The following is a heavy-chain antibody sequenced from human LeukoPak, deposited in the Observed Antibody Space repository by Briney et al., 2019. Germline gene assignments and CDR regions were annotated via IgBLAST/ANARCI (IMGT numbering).Heavy chain of an antibody. Sequence: GGSLRLSCADSGFTFSSYDMHWVRQAPGKGLEWVAVIPYDGSDKYYADSVKGRFTISRDSSKNTLYLQMTSLRAEDTALYFCAKSPVAGTYFLDYWGQGTLVTVSS. V-gene: IGHV3-30*18. CDR2: IPYDGSDK. D-gene: IGHD6-19*01. J-gene: IGHJ4*02. CDR1: GFTFSSYD. CDR3: AKSPVAGTYFLDY.